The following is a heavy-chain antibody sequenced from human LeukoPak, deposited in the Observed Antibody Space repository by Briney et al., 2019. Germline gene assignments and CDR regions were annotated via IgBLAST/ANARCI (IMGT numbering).Heavy chain of an antibody. V-gene: IGHV3-64*04. D-gene: IGHD2-21*02. Sequence: GGSLRLSCSASGFSFSSSAMHWVRQAPGKGLEYVSAISTNGGSTYYADSVKGRFTISRDNAKNSLYLQMNSLRAEDTAVYYCASRNQYCGGDCFWAFDIWGRGTMVTVSS. CDR2: ISTNGGST. CDR3: ASRNQYCGGDCFWAFDI. J-gene: IGHJ3*02. CDR1: GFSFSSSA.